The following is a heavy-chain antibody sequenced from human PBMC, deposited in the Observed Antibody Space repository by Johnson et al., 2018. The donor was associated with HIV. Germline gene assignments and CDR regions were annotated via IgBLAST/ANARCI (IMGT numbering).Heavy chain of an antibody. CDR2: ISNDGKTE. J-gene: IGHJ3*01. Sequence: QVQLVESGGGVVQPGRSLRLSCAASRITLSSYGMHWVRQAPGKGLEWVAVISNDGKTEYYADSVKGRFTISRDNSKNTLYLQMNSLRPEDTAVYYCANNFRGGIAAPGDAFDVWGQGTMVTVSS. V-gene: IGHV3-30*18. D-gene: IGHD6-13*01. CDR3: ANNFRGGIAAPGDAFDV. CDR1: RITLSSYG.